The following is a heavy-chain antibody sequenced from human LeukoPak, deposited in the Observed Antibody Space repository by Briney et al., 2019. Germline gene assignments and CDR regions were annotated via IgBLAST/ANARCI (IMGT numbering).Heavy chain of an antibody. CDR2: INSDGGST. V-gene: IGHV3-74*01. Sequence: GSLRLFCAASGFTFSNYWMHWVRQAPGKGLVWVSRINSDGGSTTYADSVKGRFTISRDNAKNTLYLQMNSLRAEDTAVYYCARGGHCSSTSCYPYNWFDPWGQGTLVTVSS. D-gene: IGHD2-2*01. CDR3: ARGGHCSSTSCYPYNWFDP. CDR1: GFTFSNYW. J-gene: IGHJ5*02.